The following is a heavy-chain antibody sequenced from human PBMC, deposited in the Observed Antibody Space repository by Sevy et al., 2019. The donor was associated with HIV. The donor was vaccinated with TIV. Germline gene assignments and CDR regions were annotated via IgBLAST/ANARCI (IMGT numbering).Heavy chain of an antibody. J-gene: IGHJ4*02. CDR2: IGGNNSTI. Sequence: EGSLRLSCAASGFSFESYSMSWVHQAPGKELEWIAYIGGNNSTIHYADSLKGRFTISRDNAKNSLYLEMNSLRDEDTGVYYCARSGRGNGSYGLRDFDYWGQGKLVTVSS. CDR3: ARSGRGNGSYGLRDFDY. V-gene: IGHV3-48*02. CDR1: GFSFESYS. D-gene: IGHD6-19*01.